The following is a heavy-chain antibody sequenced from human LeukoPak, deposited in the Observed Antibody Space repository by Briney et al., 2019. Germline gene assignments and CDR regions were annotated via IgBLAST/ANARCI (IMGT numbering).Heavy chain of an antibody. CDR3: ARNLGFLSD. J-gene: IGHJ4*02. Sequence: SETPSLTCTVSGGSISSYYWSWIRQPPGKGLEWIGYIYYSGSTNYNPSLKSRVTISVDTSKNQFSLKLSSVTAADTAVYYCARNLGFLSDWGQGTLVTVSS. CDR1: GGSISSYY. V-gene: IGHV4-59*01. CDR2: IYYSGST. D-gene: IGHD3-10*01.